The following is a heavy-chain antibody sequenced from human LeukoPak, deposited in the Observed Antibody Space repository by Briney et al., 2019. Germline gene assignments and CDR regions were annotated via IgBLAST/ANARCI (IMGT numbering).Heavy chain of an antibody. CDR1: GYTFTSYG. J-gene: IGHJ3*02. CDR2: ISAYNGNT. V-gene: IGHV1-18*01. Sequence: ASVKVSCKASGYTFTSYGVSWVRQAPGQGLEWMGWISAYNGNTNYAQKLQGRVTMTTDTSTSTAYMELRSPRSDDTAVYYCARGGSGYYYNAFDIWGQGTMVTVSS. D-gene: IGHD3-22*01. CDR3: ARGGSGYYYNAFDI.